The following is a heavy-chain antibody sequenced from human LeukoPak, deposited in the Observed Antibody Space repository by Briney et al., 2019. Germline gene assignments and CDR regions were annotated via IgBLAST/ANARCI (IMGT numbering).Heavy chain of an antibody. D-gene: IGHD1-1*01. CDR1: GFTFDDYG. CDR3: ARDPRTVRI. Sequence: GGSLRLSCAASGFTFDDYGMSWVRQAPGKGLEWVAGIHWNGGSTGYVDSVKGRFTISRDNAKNLLYLQMDSLRVEDTAIYYCARDPRTVRIWGQGTLVTVSS. V-gene: IGHV3-20*04. J-gene: IGHJ4*02. CDR2: IHWNGGST.